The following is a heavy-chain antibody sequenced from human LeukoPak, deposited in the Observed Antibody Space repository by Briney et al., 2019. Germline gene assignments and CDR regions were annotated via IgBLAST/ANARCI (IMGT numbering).Heavy chain of an antibody. CDR2: IYYSGST. CDR3: ARHPIYGDYASMRYYFDY. D-gene: IGHD4-17*01. CDR1: GGSISSSTYY. V-gene: IGHV4-39*01. Sequence: SETLSLTCTVSGGSISSSTYYWGWIRQPPGKGLEWIGSIYYSGSTYYNPSLKSRVTISVDTSKNQFSLKLSSVTAAHTAVISYARHPIYGDYASMRYYFDYWGQGTLVTVSS. J-gene: IGHJ4*02.